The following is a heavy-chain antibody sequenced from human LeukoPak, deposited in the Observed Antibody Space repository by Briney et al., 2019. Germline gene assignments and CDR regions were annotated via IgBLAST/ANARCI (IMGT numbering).Heavy chain of an antibody. D-gene: IGHD6-19*01. CDR2: ISGSGGST. Sequence: PGGSLRLSRAASGFTFSSYAMSWVRQAPGKGLEWVSAISGSGGSTYYADSVKGRFTISRDNSKNTLYLQMNSLRAEDTAVYYCAKMGSGWSPTYYFDYWGQGTLVTVSS. J-gene: IGHJ4*02. CDR3: AKMGSGWSPTYYFDY. CDR1: GFTFSSYA. V-gene: IGHV3-23*01.